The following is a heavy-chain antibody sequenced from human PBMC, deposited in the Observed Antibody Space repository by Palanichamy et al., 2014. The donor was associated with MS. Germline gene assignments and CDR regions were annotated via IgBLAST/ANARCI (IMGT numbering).Heavy chain of an antibody. CDR2: IGYDGTIK. Sequence: QFQLVESGGGLVEPGGSLRLSCAASGFTFNSLGMHWVRQAPGKVLEWVAFIGYDGTIKYYADSVKGRFTISRDNSKSSPYLQMNSLRAEDAAVYFCAKDPYRDGYRYFDRWGQGTLVTVSS. J-gene: IGHJ4*02. CDR3: AKDPYRDGYRYFDR. D-gene: IGHD5-18*01. V-gene: IGHV3-30*02. CDR1: GFTFNSLG.